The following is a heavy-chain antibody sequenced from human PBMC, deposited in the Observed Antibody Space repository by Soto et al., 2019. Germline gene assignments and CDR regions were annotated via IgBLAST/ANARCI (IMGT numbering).Heavy chain of an antibody. CDR1: GGSVSSGSYY. CDR3: ARRGNADYGDYDLDY. D-gene: IGHD4-17*01. CDR2: IYYSGST. Sequence: SETLSLTCTVSGGSVSSGSYYWSWIRQPPGKGLEWIGYIYYSGSTNYNPSLKSRVTISVDTSKNQFSLKLSSVTAADTAVYYCARRGNADYGDYDLDYWGQGTLVTVSS. J-gene: IGHJ4*02. V-gene: IGHV4-61*01.